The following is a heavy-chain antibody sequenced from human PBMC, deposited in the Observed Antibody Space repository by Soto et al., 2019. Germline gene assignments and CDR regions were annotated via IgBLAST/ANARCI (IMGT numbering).Heavy chain of an antibody. Sequence: QVQLVQSGAEVKKPGSSVKVSCKASGGTFSSYAISWVRQAPGQGLEWMGGIIPLFGTANYAQKFQGRVTITADKSTSTAYMELSSLRSEDTAVYYCARLLFYYYDSSGKPSDDYWGQGTLVTVSS. CDR2: IIPLFGTA. CDR1: GGTFSSYA. V-gene: IGHV1-69*06. D-gene: IGHD3-22*01. J-gene: IGHJ4*02. CDR3: ARLLFYYYDSSGKPSDDY.